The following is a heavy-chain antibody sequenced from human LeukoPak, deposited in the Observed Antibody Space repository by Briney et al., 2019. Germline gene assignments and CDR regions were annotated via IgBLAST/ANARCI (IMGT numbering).Heavy chain of an antibody. CDR1: SGSLTSYF. J-gene: IGHJ4*02. V-gene: IGHV4-4*07. CDR2: IYTTGYT. CDR3: AKHGYTARHYSLDD. Sequence: PETLSLTCTLSSGSLTSYFWGWVRQPAGRGLGWIGRIYTTGYTHYNPSLKSRLTMSGDTYHRQFSLNLRSVTAANTAIYSRAKHGYTARHYSLDDGRQATRVTVPS. D-gene: IGHD3-16*01.